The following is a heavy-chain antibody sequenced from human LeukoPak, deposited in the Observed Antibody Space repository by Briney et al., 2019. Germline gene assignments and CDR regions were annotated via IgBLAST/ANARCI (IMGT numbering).Heavy chain of an antibody. V-gene: IGHV3-74*01. J-gene: IGHJ4*02. CDR1: GFTFSSYW. CDR3: ARDDYGGRGEFDY. Sequence: PGGSLRLSCAASGFTFSSYWMHWVRQAPGKGLAWVGRINSDGSTTSYADSVKGRFTIYRDNAKNTLYLQMNTLRAEDAPVYYCARDDYGGRGEFDYWGQGTLVTVSS. D-gene: IGHD4-23*01. CDR2: INSDGSTT.